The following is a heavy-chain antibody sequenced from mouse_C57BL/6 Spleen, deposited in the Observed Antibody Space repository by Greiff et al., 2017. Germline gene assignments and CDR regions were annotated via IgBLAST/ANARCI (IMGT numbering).Heavy chain of an antibody. D-gene: IGHD4-1*01. V-gene: IGHV5-9-1*02. CDR2: ISSGGDYI. CDR3: TRDLPTGTFDY. J-gene: IGHJ2*01. Sequence: EVQLQESGEGLVKPGGSLKLSCAASGFTFSSYAMSWVRQTPEKRLEWVAYISSGGDYIYYADTVKGRFTISRDNARNTLYLQMSSLKSEDTAMYYCTRDLPTGTFDYWGQGTTLTVSS. CDR1: GFTFSSYA.